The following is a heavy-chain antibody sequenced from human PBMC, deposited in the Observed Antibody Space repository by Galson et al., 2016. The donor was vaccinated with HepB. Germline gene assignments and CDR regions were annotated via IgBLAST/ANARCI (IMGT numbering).Heavy chain of an antibody. CDR3: ARMNLVVAGTFNDAFDI. J-gene: IGHJ3*02. Sequence: PALVKPTQTLTLTCTFSGFSLSTNGMRVSWIRQPPGKALEWLARIDWDDDKFYTTSLKTRLTISKDTSKNQVVLTMTNMDPVDTATYYCARMNLVVAGTFNDAFDIWGQGTVVTVSS. CDR2: IDWDDDK. D-gene: IGHD6-19*01. V-gene: IGHV2-70*04. CDR1: GFSLSTNGMR.